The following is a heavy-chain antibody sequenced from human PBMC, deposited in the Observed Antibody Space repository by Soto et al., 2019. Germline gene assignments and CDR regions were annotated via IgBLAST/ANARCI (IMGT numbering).Heavy chain of an antibody. Sequence: EVQLLESGGGLVQPGGSLRLSCAASGFTFSSYAMSWVRQAPGKGLEWVSAISGSGGSTYYADSVKGRFTIARDNSKNTLYLQMNSLRAEDTAVYYCANDRTHYDFWSGYSGWFDPWGQGTLVTVSS. D-gene: IGHD3-3*01. CDR1: GFTFSSYA. V-gene: IGHV3-23*01. CDR3: ANDRTHYDFWSGYSGWFDP. CDR2: ISGSGGST. J-gene: IGHJ5*02.